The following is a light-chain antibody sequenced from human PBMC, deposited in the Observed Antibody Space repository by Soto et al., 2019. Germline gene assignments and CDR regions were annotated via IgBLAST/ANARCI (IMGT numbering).Light chain of an antibody. CDR2: GAF. V-gene: IGKV3-20*01. Sequence: ETVLQQSPGTLSLSPGERVSLSCRASQSVDTYLAWYKQKLGQPPRLLIYGAFSRAAGIPERFSGSGSGTDFTLTINRLGPEGFAVEYWQQYWTSPRTFGPGTKVE. CDR3: QQYWTSPRT. J-gene: IGKJ1*01. CDR1: QSVDTY.